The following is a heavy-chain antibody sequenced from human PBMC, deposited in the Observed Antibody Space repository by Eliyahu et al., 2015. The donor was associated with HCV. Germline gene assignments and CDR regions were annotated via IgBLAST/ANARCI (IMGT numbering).Heavy chain of an antibody. CDR2: IYPGDSDT. CDR1: GXKFTSYW. CDR3: ARRGGGDGYNFDY. Sequence: EVQLAQSGAEVKKPGESLKISCXGSGXKFTSYWIDWVRQMPGKGLEWMGIIYPGDSDTRYSPSFQGQVTFSADKSINTAYLQWDSLKASDTAIYYCARRGGGDGYNFDYWGQGTLVTVSS. V-gene: IGHV5-51*03. D-gene: IGHD5-24*01. J-gene: IGHJ4*02.